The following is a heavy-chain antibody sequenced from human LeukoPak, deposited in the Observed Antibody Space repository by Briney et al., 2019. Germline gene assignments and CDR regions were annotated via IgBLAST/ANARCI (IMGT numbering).Heavy chain of an antibody. Sequence: PGRSLRLSCAASGFTFSSYGMHWVRQAPGKGPEWVAVISHDGSDKYYTDSVKGRLTISRDNSKNTLYLQMNSLRAEDTAVYYCAKNAVLGRIAAAGTFFDYWGQGTLVTVSS. CDR1: GFTFSSYG. CDR3: AKNAVLGRIAAAGTFFDY. J-gene: IGHJ4*02. CDR2: ISHDGSDK. D-gene: IGHD6-13*01. V-gene: IGHV3-30*18.